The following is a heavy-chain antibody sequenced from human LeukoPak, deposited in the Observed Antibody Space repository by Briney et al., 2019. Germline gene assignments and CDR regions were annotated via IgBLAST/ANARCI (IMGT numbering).Heavy chain of an antibody. CDR3: ARKNTQDAFDI. Sequence: GGSLRLSCAASGFTFSSYGMHWVRQAPGKGLEWVAVIWYDGSNDYYANSVKGRFTISRDNSKNTLYLQMNSLGAEDTAVYFCARKNTQDAFDIWGQGTMVTVSS. J-gene: IGHJ3*02. CDR2: IWYDGSND. CDR1: GFTFSSYG. D-gene: IGHD2-15*01. V-gene: IGHV3-33*01.